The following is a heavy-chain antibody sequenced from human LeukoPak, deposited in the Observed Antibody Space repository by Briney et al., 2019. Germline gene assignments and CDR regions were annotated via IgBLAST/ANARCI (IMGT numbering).Heavy chain of an antibody. J-gene: IGHJ4*02. V-gene: IGHV3-48*03. CDR1: GFTFSSYE. D-gene: IGHD6-13*01. CDR2: ISSSGSTI. CDR3: AREISSSWYLLRGLFDY. Sequence: GGSLRLSCAASGFTFSSYEMDWVRQAPGKGLEWVSYISSSGSTIYYADSVKGRFTISRDNAKNSLYLQMNSLRAEDTAVYYCAREISSSWYLLRGLFDYWGQGTLVTVSS.